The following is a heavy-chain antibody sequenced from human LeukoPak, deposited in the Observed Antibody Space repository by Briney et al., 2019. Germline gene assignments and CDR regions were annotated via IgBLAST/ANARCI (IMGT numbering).Heavy chain of an antibody. V-gene: IGHV4-39*07. CDR3: ARRPFTCSSCHEDWYFDL. CDR1: GGSISSSSYY. CDR2: IYYSGST. D-gene: IGHD6-13*01. Sequence: PSETLSLTCTVSGGSISSSSYYWGWIRQPPGKGLEWIGSIYYSGSTYYNSSLKSRLTISLDTSKNQFSLKLSSVTAADTAVYYCARRPFTCSSCHEDWYFDLWGRGTLVTVSS. J-gene: IGHJ2*01.